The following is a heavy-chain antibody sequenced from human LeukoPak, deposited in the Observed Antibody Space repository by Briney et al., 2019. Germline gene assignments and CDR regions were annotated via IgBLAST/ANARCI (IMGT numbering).Heavy chain of an antibody. CDR3: AKDTSRYGTAWTFDQ. J-gene: IGHJ4*02. CDR1: GFIFSNSG. Sequence: PGRSLKLSCTASGFIFSNSGMHWVRQAPGKGLEWVAVIWYDGSKKYYVDSVKGRFTISRDNSNTLYLQMNSLRAEDTAVYYCAKDTSRYGTAWTFDQWGQGTLVTVSS. D-gene: IGHD5-24*01. V-gene: IGHV3-33*06. CDR2: IWYDGSKK.